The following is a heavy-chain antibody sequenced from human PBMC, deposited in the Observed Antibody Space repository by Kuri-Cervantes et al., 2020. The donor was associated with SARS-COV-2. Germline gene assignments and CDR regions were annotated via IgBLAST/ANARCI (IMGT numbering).Heavy chain of an antibody. V-gene: IGHV4-38-2*01. D-gene: IGHD6-19*01. CDR1: GYSISSGYY. CDR2: IYHSGST. J-gene: IGHJ4*02. Sequence: SETLSLTCAVSGYSISSGYYWGWIRQPPGKGLEWIGSIYHSGSTYYNPSLKSRVTISVDTSKNQFPLKLSSVTAADAAVYYCARFGIAVARSVDYWGQGNLVTVSS. CDR3: ARFGIAVARSVDY.